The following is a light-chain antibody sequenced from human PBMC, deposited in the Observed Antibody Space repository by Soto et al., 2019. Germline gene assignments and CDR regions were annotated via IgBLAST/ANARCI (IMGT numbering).Light chain of an antibody. CDR2: EVS. CDR1: SSDVGNYKY. Sequence: QSALTQSPSESGSPGQSVTISCTGTSSDVGNYKYVSWYQQHPGKAPKLMIYEVSKRPSGVPDRFSGSKSGNTASLTVSGLQVEDETDYYCSSYAGSNLWVFGGGTKVTLL. CDR3: SSYAGSNLWV. V-gene: IGLV2-8*01. J-gene: IGLJ3*02.